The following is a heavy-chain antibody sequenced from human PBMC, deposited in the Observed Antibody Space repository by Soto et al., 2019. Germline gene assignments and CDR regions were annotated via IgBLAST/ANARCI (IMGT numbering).Heavy chain of an antibody. Sequence: GASVKVSCKSSGFTFTSYAIHWLRQAPGQRPQWMGWINGGSGNTKYSQGFQGRVTFTRDTFATTAYLELSSLRSEDTAVYYCARVPPWGNSAGDYYIQHYDSWGQGTPVTVSS. CDR2: INGGSGNT. J-gene: IGHJ4*02. V-gene: IGHV1-3*01. CDR3: ARVPPWGNSAGDYYIQHYDS. D-gene: IGHD3-10*01. CDR1: GFTFTSYA.